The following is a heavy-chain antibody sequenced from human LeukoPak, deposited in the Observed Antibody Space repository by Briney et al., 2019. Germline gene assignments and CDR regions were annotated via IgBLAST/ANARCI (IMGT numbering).Heavy chain of an antibody. J-gene: IGHJ4*02. CDR1: GYSFTNYW. Sequence: GESLKISCKGSGYSFTNYWIGWVRQMPGKGLEWMGIIYPGDSDTRYSPSFQGQVTISADKSISTAYLQWSSLKASDTAMYYCARRRYSYGYYFDYWGQGTLVIVSS. CDR3: ARRRYSYGYYFDY. V-gene: IGHV5-51*01. D-gene: IGHD5-18*01. CDR2: IYPGDSDT.